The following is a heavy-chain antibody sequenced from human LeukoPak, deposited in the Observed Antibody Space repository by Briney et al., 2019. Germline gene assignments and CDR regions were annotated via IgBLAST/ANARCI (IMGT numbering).Heavy chain of an antibody. J-gene: IGHJ4*02. CDR3: ARHYRSGYYFDY. CDR1: GGSFSGYY. D-gene: IGHD2-15*01. V-gene: IGHV4-34*01. Sequence: SETLSLTCAVYGGSFSGYYWTWIRQSPGKGLEWIGEINHSGSTNYNPSLKSRVTISVDTSKNQFSLKLSSVTAADTAVYYCARHYRSGYYFDYWGQGTLVTVSS. CDR2: INHSGST.